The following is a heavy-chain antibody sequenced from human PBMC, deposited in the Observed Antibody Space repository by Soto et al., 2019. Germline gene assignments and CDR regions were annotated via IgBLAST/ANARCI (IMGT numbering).Heavy chain of an antibody. CDR2: IKSKTDGGTT. J-gene: IGHJ6*02. CDR3: TTVEWGWNYLRYYYGMDV. Sequence: GGSLRLSCAASGFTFSNAWMNWVRQAPGKGLEWVGRIKSKTDGGTTDYAAPVKGRFTISRDDSKNTLYLQMNSLKTEDTAVYYCTTVEWGWNYLRYYYGMDVWGQGTTVTVSS. CDR1: GFTFSNAW. D-gene: IGHD1-7*01. V-gene: IGHV3-15*07.